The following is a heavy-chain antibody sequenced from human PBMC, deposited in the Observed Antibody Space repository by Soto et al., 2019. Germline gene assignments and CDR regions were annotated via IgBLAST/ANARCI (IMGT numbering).Heavy chain of an antibody. V-gene: IGHV1-69*02. Sequence: SVKVSCKASGGTFSSYTISWVRQAPGQGLEWMGRIIPILGIANYAQKFQGRVTITADKSTSTAYMELSSLRSEDTAIYYCAKNGYEYSTSSPWFDPWGQGTLVTVSS. CDR1: GGTFSSYT. CDR3: AKNGYEYSTSSPWFDP. D-gene: IGHD6-6*01. J-gene: IGHJ5*02. CDR2: IIPILGIA.